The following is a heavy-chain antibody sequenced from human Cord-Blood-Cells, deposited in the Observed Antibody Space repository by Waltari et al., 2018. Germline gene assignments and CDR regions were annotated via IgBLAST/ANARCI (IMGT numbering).Heavy chain of an antibody. D-gene: IGHD1-7*01. CDR2: INHSGST. CDR1: GGSFSGYY. Sequence: QVQLQQWGAGLLKPSETLSLTCAVYGGSFSGYYRSWIRQPPGKGLGWIGEINHSGSTNYNPSLKSRVTISVDTSKNQFSLKLSSVTAADTAVYYCARAPNWNYDAFDIWGQGTMVTVSS. CDR3: ARAPNWNYDAFDI. J-gene: IGHJ3*02. V-gene: IGHV4-34*01.